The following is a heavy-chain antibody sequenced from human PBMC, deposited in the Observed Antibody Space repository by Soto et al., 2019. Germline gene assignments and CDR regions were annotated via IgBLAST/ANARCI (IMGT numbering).Heavy chain of an antibody. CDR3: ARVSIAARSFDY. CDR1: GGSISSYY. D-gene: IGHD6-6*01. J-gene: IGHJ4*02. V-gene: IGHV4-59*01. Sequence: LSLTCTVSGGSISSYYWSLIRQPPGKGLEWIGYIYYSGSTNYNPSLKSRVTISVDTSKNQFSLKLSSVTAADTAVYYCARVSIAARSFDYWGQGTLVTVYS. CDR2: IYYSGST.